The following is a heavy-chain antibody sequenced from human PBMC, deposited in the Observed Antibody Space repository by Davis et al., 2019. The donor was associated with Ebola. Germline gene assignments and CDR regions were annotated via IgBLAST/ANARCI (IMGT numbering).Heavy chain of an antibody. V-gene: IGHV1-3*01. CDR3: ARELRCSSTSCFLYYYYGMDV. CDR1: GYTFTSYA. D-gene: IGHD2-2*01. CDR2: INAGNGNT. Sequence: ASVKVSCKASGYTFTSYAMHWVRQAPGQRLEWMGWINAGNGNTKYSQKFQGRVTITRDTSASTAYMELSSLRSEDTAVYYCARELRCSSTSCFLYYYYGMDVWGQGTTVTVSS. J-gene: IGHJ6*02.